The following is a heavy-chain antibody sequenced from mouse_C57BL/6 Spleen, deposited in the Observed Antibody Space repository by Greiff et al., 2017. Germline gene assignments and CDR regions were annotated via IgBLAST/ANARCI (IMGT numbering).Heavy chain of an antibody. CDR3: ARATAQATWFAY. D-gene: IGHD3-2*02. J-gene: IGHJ3*01. CDR1: GYTFTSYW. Sequence: QVQLQQPGAELVMPGASVKLSCKASGYTFTSYWMHWVKQRPGQGLEWIGEIDPSDSYTNYNQKFKGKSTLTVDKSSSTAYMQRSSLTSEDSAVYYCARATAQATWFAYWGQGTLVTVSA. CDR2: IDPSDSYT. V-gene: IGHV1-69*01.